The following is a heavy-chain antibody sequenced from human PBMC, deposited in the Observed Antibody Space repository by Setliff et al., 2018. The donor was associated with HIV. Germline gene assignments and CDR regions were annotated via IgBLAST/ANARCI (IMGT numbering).Heavy chain of an antibody. CDR2: IYTSGNT. CDR3: AGHFFGISYDSFGMDV. Sequence: SETLSLTCTVSGVSISNYYWSWIRQPAGKGLEWIGRIYTSGNTNYNPSLKSRVTMSVDTSKKQFSLKLTSVTAADTAVYYCAGHFFGISYDSFGMDVWGQGTTVTVSS. CDR1: GVSISNYY. J-gene: IGHJ6*02. V-gene: IGHV4-4*07. D-gene: IGHD3-16*01.